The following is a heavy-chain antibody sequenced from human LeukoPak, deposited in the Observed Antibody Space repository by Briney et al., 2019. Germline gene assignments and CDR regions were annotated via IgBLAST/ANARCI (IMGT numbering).Heavy chain of an antibody. CDR2: ISSSSSTI. V-gene: IGHV3-48*01. CDR3: ARDMGELLYYYYYYMDV. J-gene: IGHJ6*03. CDR1: GFTFNSYA. Sequence: GGSLRLSCAASGFTFNSYAMNWVRQAPGKGLEWVSYISSSSSTIYYADSVKGRFTISRDNAKNSLYLQMNSLRAEDTAVYYCARDMGELLYYYYYYMDVWGKGTTVTVSS. D-gene: IGHD1-26*01.